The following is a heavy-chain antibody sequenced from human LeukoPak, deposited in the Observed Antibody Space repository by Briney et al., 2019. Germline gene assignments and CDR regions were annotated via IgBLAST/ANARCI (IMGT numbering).Heavy chain of an antibody. J-gene: IGHJ6*03. Sequence: GGSLRLSCAASGFTFSNYGIHWVRQAPGKGLEWVAFIWYDGGNKYYADSVKGRFTISRDNSKNTLYLQMNSLRAEDTAVYYCAKDSGGNQFSYYMDVRSKGTTVTVSS. CDR1: GFTFSNYG. V-gene: IGHV3-30*02. CDR3: AKDSGGNQFSYYMDV. D-gene: IGHD4-23*01. CDR2: IWYDGGNK.